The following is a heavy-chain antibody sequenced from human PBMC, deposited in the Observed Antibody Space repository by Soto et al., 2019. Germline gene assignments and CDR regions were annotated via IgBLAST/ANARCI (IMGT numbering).Heavy chain of an antibody. CDR2: INSDGSST. D-gene: IGHD3-3*01. V-gene: IGHV3-74*01. CDR3: ASSPAYDFWSGYLGY. Sequence: RGSLRLSCAASGFTFSSYWMHWVRQAPGKGLVWVSRINSDGSSTSYADSVKGRFTISRDNAKNTLYLQMNSLRAEDTAVYYCASSPAYDFWSGYLGYWGQGTLVTVSS. J-gene: IGHJ4*02. CDR1: GFTFSSYW.